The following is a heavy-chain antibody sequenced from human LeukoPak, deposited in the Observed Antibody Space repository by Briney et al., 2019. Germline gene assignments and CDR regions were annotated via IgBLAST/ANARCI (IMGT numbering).Heavy chain of an antibody. CDR2: INPNSGGT. CDR1: GYTFTGYY. Sequence: GASVKVSCKASGYTFTGYYMHWVRQAPGQGLEWMGWINPNSGGTNYAQKFQGRVTMTRDTSISTAYIELSRLRSDDTAVYYCARVATTPGIQLWLRLHPVDYWGQGTLVTVSS. CDR3: ARVATTPGIQLWLRLHPVDY. V-gene: IGHV1-2*02. D-gene: IGHD5-18*01. J-gene: IGHJ4*02.